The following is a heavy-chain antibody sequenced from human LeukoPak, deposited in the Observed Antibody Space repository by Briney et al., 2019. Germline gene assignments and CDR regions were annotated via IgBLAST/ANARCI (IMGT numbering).Heavy chain of an antibody. CDR2: IYYSGNT. V-gene: IGHV4-39*01. CDR3: ARPRSLAAPSSWFDP. Sequence: SATLSLTFTVSGGSISTSSYYWAWIRQPPGKGLGWIGSIYYSGNTYYNSSLESRVTISVDTSDKHFSLELTSVTAADTAVYYCARPRSLAAPSSWFDPWGQGTLVIVSS. CDR1: GGSISTSSYY. J-gene: IGHJ5*02. D-gene: IGHD2-15*01.